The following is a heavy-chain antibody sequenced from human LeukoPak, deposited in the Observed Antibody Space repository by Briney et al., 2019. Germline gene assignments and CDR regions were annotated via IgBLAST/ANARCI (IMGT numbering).Heavy chain of an antibody. CDR2: ISAYNGNT. D-gene: IGHD4-17*01. CDR3: ARAFYDYGDYELDY. Sequence: GASVKVSCKASGYTFTSYGISWVRQAPGQGLEWMGWISAYNGNTNYAQKLQGRVTMTTDTSTSTAYMELRSLRSDDTAAYYCARAFYDYGDYELDYWGQGTLVTVSS. CDR1: GYTFTSYG. J-gene: IGHJ4*02. V-gene: IGHV1-18*01.